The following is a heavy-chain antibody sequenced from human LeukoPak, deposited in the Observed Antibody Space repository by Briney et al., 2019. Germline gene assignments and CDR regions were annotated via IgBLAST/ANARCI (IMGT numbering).Heavy chain of an antibody. CDR1: GFTFSDYY. J-gene: IGHJ4*02. CDR3: ARVPEYSSSAFDY. CDR2: ISSSGSTI. V-gene: IGHV3-11*01. Sequence: KPGGSLRLSCAASGFTFSDYYMSWIRQAPGKGLEWVSYISSSGSTIYYADSVKGRFTISRDNAKNSLYLQMNSLRAEDTAVYYCARVPEYSSSAFDYWGQGTLVTVSS. D-gene: IGHD6-6*01.